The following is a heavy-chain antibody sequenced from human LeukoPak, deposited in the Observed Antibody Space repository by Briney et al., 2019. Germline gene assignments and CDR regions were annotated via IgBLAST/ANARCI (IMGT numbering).Heavy chain of an antibody. J-gene: IGHJ3*02. CDR1: GLTFSSYS. CDR3: XRXLQALTYYYDSTGDAFDI. V-gene: IGHV3-21*01. D-gene: IGHD3-22*01. CDR2: ISSSSSYI. Sequence: GGSLRLSCAASGLTFSSYSMNWVRQAPGKGLEWVSSISSSSSYIYYADSVKGRFTISRDNAKNSLYLQMNSLRAEDTAVYYXXRXLQALTYYYDSTGDAFDIWGQGTMVTVSS.